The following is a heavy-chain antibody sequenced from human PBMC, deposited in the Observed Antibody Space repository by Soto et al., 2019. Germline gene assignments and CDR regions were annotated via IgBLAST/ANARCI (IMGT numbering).Heavy chain of an antibody. Sequence: PSETLSLTCTVSGGSISSYYWSWIRQPPGKGLEWIGYIYYSGSTNYNPSLKSRVTISVDTSKNQFSLKLSSVTAADTAVYYCARSRYCSGGSCPTYGMDVWGQGTTVTVSS. D-gene: IGHD2-15*01. J-gene: IGHJ6*02. V-gene: IGHV4-59*12. CDR3: ARSRYCSGGSCPTYGMDV. CDR2: IYYSGST. CDR1: GGSISSYY.